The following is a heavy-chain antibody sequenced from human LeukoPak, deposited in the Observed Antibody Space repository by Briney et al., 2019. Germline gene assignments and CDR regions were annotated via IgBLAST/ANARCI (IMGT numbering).Heavy chain of an antibody. CDR1: GLTFSSYS. CDR3: ARDKVATIDY. V-gene: IGHV3-21*01. CDR2: ISSSSSYI. Sequence: GGSLRLSCAASGLTFSSYSMNWVRQAPGKGLEWVSSISSSSSYIYYADSVKGRFTISRDNAKNSLYLQMNSLRAEDTAVYYCARDKVATIDYWGQGTLVTVSS. D-gene: IGHD5-24*01. J-gene: IGHJ4*02.